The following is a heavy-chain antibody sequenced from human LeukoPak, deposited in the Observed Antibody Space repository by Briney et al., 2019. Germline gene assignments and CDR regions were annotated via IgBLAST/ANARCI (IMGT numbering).Heavy chain of an antibody. CDR2: IYYSGST. Sequence: SEPLSLTCTVSGGSISSSSYYWGWIRQPPGKGLEWIGSIYYSGSTYYNPSLKSRVTISVDTSKNQFSLKLSSVTAADTAVYYCARDGSSGWYGGYWGQGTLVTVSS. CDR3: ARDGSSGWYGGY. CDR1: GGSISSSSYY. V-gene: IGHV4-39*02. D-gene: IGHD6-19*01. J-gene: IGHJ4*02.